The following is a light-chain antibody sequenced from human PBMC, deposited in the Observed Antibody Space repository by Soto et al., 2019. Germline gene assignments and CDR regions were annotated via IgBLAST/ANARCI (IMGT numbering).Light chain of an antibody. CDR2: KAS. V-gene: IGKV1-5*03. CDR3: QQYNTYVS. Sequence: DIQMTQSPSTLSASVGDRVTITCRASQSISTWLAWYQQKPGKAPKLLIYKASSLESGVPSRFSGSGSGTEFTLTISSLQPDDFATYYCQQYNTYVSFGGGTKLDIK. CDR1: QSISTW. J-gene: IGKJ4*01.